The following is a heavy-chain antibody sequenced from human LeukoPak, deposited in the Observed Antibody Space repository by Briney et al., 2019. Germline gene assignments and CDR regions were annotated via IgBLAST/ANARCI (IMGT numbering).Heavy chain of an antibody. J-gene: IGHJ1*01. CDR1: GFTFSSYG. CDR3: AKEGGYCSSTSCSYFQH. V-gene: IGHV3-30*18. CDR2: ISYDGSNK. D-gene: IGHD2-2*01. Sequence: GGSLRLSCAASGFTFSSYGMHWVRQAPGKGLEWVAVISYDGSNKYYADSVKGRFTISSDNSKNTLYLQMNSLRAEDTAVYYCAKEGGYCSSTSCSYFQHWGQGTLVTVSS.